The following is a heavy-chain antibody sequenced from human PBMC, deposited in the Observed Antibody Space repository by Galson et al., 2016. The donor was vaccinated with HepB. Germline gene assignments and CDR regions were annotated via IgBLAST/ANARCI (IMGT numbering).Heavy chain of an antibody. V-gene: IGHV3-23*01. CDR2: ISNIGGST. CDR1: GFTFRNYA. J-gene: IGHJ4*02. Sequence: SLRLSCAASGFTFRNYAMSWVRQAPGKGLGWVSAISNIGGSTYYADSVKGRFTISRDNSKNTLYLQMDSLTAEDTAVYYCAKGGVWGGDCNWGFCGWGQGTLVTVSS. D-gene: IGHD2-21*02. CDR3: AKGGVWGGDCNWGFCG.